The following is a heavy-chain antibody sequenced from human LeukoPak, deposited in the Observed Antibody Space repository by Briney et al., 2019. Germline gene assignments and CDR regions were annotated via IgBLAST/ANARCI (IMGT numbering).Heavy chain of an antibody. J-gene: IGHJ4*02. CDR2: INPNSGGT. CDR3: ARDLGYYYDSSGYNGDY. V-gene: IGHV1-2*02. CDR1: GYTFTGYY. D-gene: IGHD3-22*01. Sequence: ASVKVSFKASGYTFTGYYMHWVRQAPGQGLEWMGWINPNSGGTNYAQKFQGRVTMTRDTSISTAYMELSRLRSDDTAVYYCARDLGYYYDSSGYNGDYWGQGTLVTVSS.